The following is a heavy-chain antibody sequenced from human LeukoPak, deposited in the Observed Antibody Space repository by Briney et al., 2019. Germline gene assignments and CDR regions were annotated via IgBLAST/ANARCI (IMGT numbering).Heavy chain of an antibody. V-gene: IGHV4-38-2*01. CDR2: IYYSGST. Sequence: SETLSLTCAVSGYSISSGYYWGWIRQPPGKGLEWIGSIYYSGSTYYNPSLKSRVTISVDTSKNQFSLKLSSVTAADTAVYYCARHTITVTTLGWFDPWGQGTLVTVSS. D-gene: IGHD4-11*01. CDR1: GYSISSGYY. CDR3: ARHTITVTTLGWFDP. J-gene: IGHJ5*02.